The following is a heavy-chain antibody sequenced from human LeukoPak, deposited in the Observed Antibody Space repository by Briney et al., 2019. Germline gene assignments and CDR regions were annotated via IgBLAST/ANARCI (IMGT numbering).Heavy chain of an antibody. V-gene: IGHV3-74*01. Sequence: GGSLRLSCAASGFTFSSYWMHWVRQAPGKGLVWVSRINADGSRTNYADSVKGRFTISRGNAKNTLYLQMNSLRADDTAVYYCARGSVTKGYFYYMDVWGKGTTVSVSS. CDR2: INADGSRT. D-gene: IGHD4-17*01. CDR1: GFTFSSYW. J-gene: IGHJ6*03. CDR3: ARGSVTKGYFYYMDV.